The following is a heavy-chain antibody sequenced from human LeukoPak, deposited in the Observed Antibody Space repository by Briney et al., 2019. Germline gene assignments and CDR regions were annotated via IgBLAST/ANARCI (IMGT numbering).Heavy chain of an antibody. V-gene: IGHV3-7*03. CDR2: IRQDGSEK. Sequence: HPGGSLRLSCAASGFTFSSYWMSWVRQAPGKGLEWVANIRQDGSEKYYVDSVKGRFTISRDNAKNSLYLQMNSLRAEDTAEYYCAKHCGTSSCYRFDYWGQGTLVTVSS. CDR3: AKHCGTSSCYRFDY. D-gene: IGHD2-2*01. CDR1: GFTFSSYW. J-gene: IGHJ4*02.